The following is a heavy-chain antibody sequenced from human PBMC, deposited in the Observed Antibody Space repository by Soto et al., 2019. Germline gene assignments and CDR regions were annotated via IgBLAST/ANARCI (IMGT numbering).Heavy chain of an antibody. D-gene: IGHD6-13*01. CDR1: GGTFSSYA. V-gene: IGHV1-69*13. CDR2: IIPIFGTA. CDR3: ARDLLGVPRWQQLENYYYYGMDV. J-gene: IGHJ6*02. Sequence: SVKVSCKASGGTFSSYAISWVRQAPGQGLEWMGGIIPIFGTANYAQKFQGRVTITADESTSTAYMELSSLRSEDTAVYYCARDLLGVPRWQQLENYYYYGMDVWG.